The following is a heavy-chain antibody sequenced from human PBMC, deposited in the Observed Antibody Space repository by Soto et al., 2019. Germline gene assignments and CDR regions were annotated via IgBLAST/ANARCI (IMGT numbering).Heavy chain of an antibody. CDR3: AAFFWRIDY. CDR1: GYTFTSYG. V-gene: IGHV1-18*01. J-gene: IGHJ4*02. CDR2: FDAYNGKT. D-gene: IGHD3-3*01. Sequence: ASVKVSCKASGYTFTSYGISWVRQAPGKGLEWMGWFDAYNGKTNYAQKFQGRVTMTEDTSTDTAYMELSSLRSEDTAVYYCAAFFWRIDYWGQGTLVTVSS.